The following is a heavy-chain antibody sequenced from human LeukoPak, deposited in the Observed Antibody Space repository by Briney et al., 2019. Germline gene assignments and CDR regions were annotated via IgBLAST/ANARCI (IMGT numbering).Heavy chain of an antibody. CDR3: AKEKTTVKTPGIDY. CDR1: GFTLSSYG. Sequence: PGRSLRLSCAASGFTLSSYGMHWVRQAPGKGLEWVAVIWYDGINKYYPDSVKGRFTISRDNSEDTMSLQMNSLRAEDTAVYYCAKEKTTVKTPGIDYWGQGTLVTVSS. D-gene: IGHD4-23*01. CDR2: IWYDGINK. J-gene: IGHJ4*02. V-gene: IGHV3-33*06.